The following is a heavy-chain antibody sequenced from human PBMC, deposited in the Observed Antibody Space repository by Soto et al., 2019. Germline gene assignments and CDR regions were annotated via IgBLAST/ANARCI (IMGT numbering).Heavy chain of an antibody. CDR2: ISSSSSYI. CDR3: ARSPRKTTVTNRSFDY. V-gene: IGHV3-21*01. J-gene: IGHJ4*02. CDR1: GFTFSSYA. D-gene: IGHD4-17*01. Sequence: EVQLLESGGGLVQPGGSLRLSCAASGFTFSSYAMSWVRQAPGKGLEWVSSISSSSSYIYYADSVKGRFTISRDNAKNALDLQMNSLRDEDTAVYYCARSPRKTTVTNRSFDYWGPGTLVTVSS.